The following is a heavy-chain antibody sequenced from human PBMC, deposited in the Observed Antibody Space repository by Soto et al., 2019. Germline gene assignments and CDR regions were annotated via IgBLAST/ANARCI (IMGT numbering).Heavy chain of an antibody. CDR3: AKDGYYYGSGSYPYYYGMDV. D-gene: IGHD3-10*01. V-gene: IGHV3-23*04. CDR1: GFTFSSYA. CDR2: ISGSGGST. J-gene: IGHJ6*02. Sequence: VQLVESGGGLVQPGGSLRLSCAASGFTFSSYAMSWVRQAPGKGLEWVSAISGSGGSTYYADSVKGRFTISRDNSKNTLYLQMNSLRAEDTAVYYCAKDGYYYGSGSYPYYYGMDVWGQGTTVTVSS.